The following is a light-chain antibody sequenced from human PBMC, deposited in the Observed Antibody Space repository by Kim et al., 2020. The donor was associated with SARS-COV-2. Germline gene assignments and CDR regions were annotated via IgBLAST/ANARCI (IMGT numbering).Light chain of an antibody. CDR3: LAWDSSTGV. CDR2: QDI. CDR1: NLGDKY. J-gene: IGLJ1*01. Sequence: SYELTQPPSMSVSPGQTASITCSGDNLGDKYTSWYQQKPGQSPVLVIYQDIKRPSGIPERFSGSNSGNTVTLTISGTQAMDEADYYCLAWDSSTGVFGTGTKVTVL. V-gene: IGLV3-1*01.